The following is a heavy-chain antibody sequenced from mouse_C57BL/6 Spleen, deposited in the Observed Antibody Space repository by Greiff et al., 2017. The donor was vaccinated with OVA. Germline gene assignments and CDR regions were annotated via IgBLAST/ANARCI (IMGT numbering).Heavy chain of an antibody. V-gene: IGHV1-82*01. D-gene: IGHD2-12*01. CDR1: GYAFSSSW. CDR2: IYPGDGGT. CDR3: LYDVFDY. Sequence: QVQLQQSGPELVKPGASVKISCKASGYAFSSSWMNWVKQRPGQGLEWIGRIYPGDGGTNYNGKFKGKATLTADKSSSPAYIHLSSLTSGDSAVYFCLYDVFDYWGQGTTLTVSS. J-gene: IGHJ2*01.